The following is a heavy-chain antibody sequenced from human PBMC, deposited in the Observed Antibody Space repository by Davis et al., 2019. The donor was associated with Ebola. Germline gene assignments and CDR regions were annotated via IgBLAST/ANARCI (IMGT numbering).Heavy chain of an antibody. D-gene: IGHD3-10*01. Sequence: ASVKVSCKASGYTFTSYGISWVRQAPGQGLEWMGWISAYNGNTNYAQKLQGRVTMTTDTSTSTAYMELRSLRSDDTAVYYCAREGSLWFGDLNRAFDIWGQGTKVTVSS. CDR2: ISAYNGNT. CDR3: AREGSLWFGDLNRAFDI. J-gene: IGHJ3*02. CDR1: GYTFTSYG. V-gene: IGHV1-18*01.